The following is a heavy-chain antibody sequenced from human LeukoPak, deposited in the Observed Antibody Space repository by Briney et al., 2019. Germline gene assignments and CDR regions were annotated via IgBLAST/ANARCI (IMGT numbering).Heavy chain of an antibody. Sequence: SETLSLTCIVSGGSISNSSYYWGWIRQPPGKGLEWIGTIYYSGSTYYNPSLKSRVTISVDTSKNQFSLRLSSVTAADTAVYYCARRGKRSVTTTTGFEYWGQGTLVTVSS. CDR1: GGSISNSSYY. CDR2: IYYSGST. D-gene: IGHD1-26*01. J-gene: IGHJ4*02. V-gene: IGHV4-39*01. CDR3: ARRGKRSVTTTTGFEY.